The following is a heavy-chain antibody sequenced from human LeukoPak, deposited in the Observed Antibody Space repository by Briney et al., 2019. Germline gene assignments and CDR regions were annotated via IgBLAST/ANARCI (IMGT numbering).Heavy chain of an antibody. Sequence: GGSLRLSCAASGFTFSDYYMSWIRQAPGKGLEWVSYIITSGSTIYYADSVKGRFTISRDNAKNPLYLQMNSLRAEDTAVYYCARDFRFLDDYWGQGTLVTVSS. V-gene: IGHV3-11*04. CDR3: ARDFRFLDDY. D-gene: IGHD3-3*01. J-gene: IGHJ4*02. CDR2: IITSGSTI. CDR1: GFTFSDYY.